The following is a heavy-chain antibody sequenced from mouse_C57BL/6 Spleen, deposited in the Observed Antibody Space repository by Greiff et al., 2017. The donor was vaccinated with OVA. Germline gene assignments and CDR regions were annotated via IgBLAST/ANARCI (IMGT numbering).Heavy chain of an antibody. Sequence: VQLQQSGAELVRPGASVTLSCKASGYTFTDYEMHWVKQTPVHGLEWIGAIDPETGGTAYNQKFKGKAILTADKSSSTAYMELRSLTSEDSAVYYCTRNYYGRGGAFAYLGQGTLVTVSA. J-gene: IGHJ3*01. V-gene: IGHV1-15*01. D-gene: IGHD1-1*01. CDR1: GYTFTDYE. CDR3: TRNYYGRGGAFAY. CDR2: IDPETGGT.